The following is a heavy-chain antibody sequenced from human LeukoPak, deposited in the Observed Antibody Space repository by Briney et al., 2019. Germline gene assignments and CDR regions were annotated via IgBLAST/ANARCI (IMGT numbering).Heavy chain of an antibody. Sequence: GGSLRLSCAASGFAFSGSAIHWVRQASGKGPEWVGRIRSTANNYATAYAASLKGRFTISRDDSKNTAYLQMNSLKTEDTAVYYCTTRGTTVTDMFDYWGQGTLVTVSS. CDR1: GFAFSGSA. CDR3: TTRGTTVTDMFDY. J-gene: IGHJ4*02. D-gene: IGHD4-17*01. V-gene: IGHV3-73*01. CDR2: IRSTANNYAT.